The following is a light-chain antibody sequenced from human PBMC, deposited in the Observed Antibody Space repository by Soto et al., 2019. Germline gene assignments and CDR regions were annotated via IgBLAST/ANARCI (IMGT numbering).Light chain of an antibody. J-gene: IGKJ1*01. CDR2: GAS. CDR1: QSVSSN. Sequence: EIVMTQSPATLSVSPGERATLSCRASQSVSSNLAWYQQKPGQAPRLLIYGASTRATGIPARFSGSWSGTQFTLTISSLQSEDFAVYSCQQYNNSPPTFSQATNVEIK. V-gene: IGKV3-15*01. CDR3: QQYNNSPPT.